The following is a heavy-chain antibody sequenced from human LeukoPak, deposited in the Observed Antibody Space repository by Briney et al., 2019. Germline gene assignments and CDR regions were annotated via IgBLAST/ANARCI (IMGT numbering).Heavy chain of an antibody. V-gene: IGHV3-21*01. CDR2: ISSSSTYI. J-gene: IGHJ5*02. CDR3: ARDYDSSGWYGSRFDP. CDR1: GFTFSSYG. D-gene: IGHD6-19*01. Sequence: GGSLRLSCAASGFTFSSYGMSWVRQTPGKGLEWVSAISSSSTYIYYADSVKGRFTISRDDAKKSLYLQMNSLRAEDTAVYYCARDYDSSGWYGSRFDPWGQGTLVTVSS.